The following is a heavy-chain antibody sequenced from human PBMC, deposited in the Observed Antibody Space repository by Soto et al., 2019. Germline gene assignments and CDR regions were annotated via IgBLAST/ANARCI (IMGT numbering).Heavy chain of an antibody. CDR2: ISSSGSTI. V-gene: IGHV3-11*01. J-gene: IGHJ6*02. CDR1: GFTFSDYY. Sequence: QVQLVESGGGLVKPGGSLRLSCAASGFTFSDYYMSWIRQAPGKGLEWVSYISSSGSTIYYADSVKGRFTISRDNAKNSLYLQMNSLRAEDTAVYYCARDEPGLGKSYHYYYYYGMDVWGQGTTVTVSS. CDR3: ARDEPGLGKSYHYYYYYGMDV. D-gene: IGHD3-16*01.